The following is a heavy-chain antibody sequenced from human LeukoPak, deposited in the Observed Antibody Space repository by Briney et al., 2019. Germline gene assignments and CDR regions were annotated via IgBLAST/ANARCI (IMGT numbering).Heavy chain of an antibody. J-gene: IGHJ6*03. CDR2: INHSRST. CDR3: ARGRYYDILTGYPRGRYMDV. D-gene: IGHD3-9*01. V-gene: IGHV4-34*01. Sequence: PSETLSLTCAVYGGSFSGYYWSWIRQPPGKGLEWIGEINHSRSTNYNPSLKSRVTISVDTSKNQFSLKLSSVTAADTAVYYCARGRYYDILTGYPRGRYMDVWGKGTTVTVSS. CDR1: GGSFSGYY.